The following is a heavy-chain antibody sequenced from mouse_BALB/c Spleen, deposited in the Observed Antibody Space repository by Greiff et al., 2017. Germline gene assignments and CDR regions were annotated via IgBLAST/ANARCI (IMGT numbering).Heavy chain of an antibody. CDR3: ARSPYDYDVAY. CDR1: GFNIKDTY. J-gene: IGHJ3*01. CDR2: IDPANGNT. V-gene: IGHV14-3*02. Sequence: EVHLVESGAELVKPGASVKLSCTASGFNIKDTYMHWVKQRPEQGLEWIGRIDPANGNTKYDPKFQGKATITADTSSNTAYLQLSSLTSEDTAVYYCARSPYDYDVAYWGQGTLVTVSA. D-gene: IGHD2-4*01.